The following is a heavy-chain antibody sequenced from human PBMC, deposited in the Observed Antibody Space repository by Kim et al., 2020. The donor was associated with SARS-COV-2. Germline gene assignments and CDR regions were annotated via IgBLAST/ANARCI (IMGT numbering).Heavy chain of an antibody. Sequence: DSVKGRFTIARDNAKNSLYLQMNSLRAEDTAVYYCAREDILTGYFVYGMDVWGQGTTVTVSS. J-gene: IGHJ6*02. CDR3: AREDILTGYFVYGMDV. V-gene: IGHV3-11*05. D-gene: IGHD3-9*01.